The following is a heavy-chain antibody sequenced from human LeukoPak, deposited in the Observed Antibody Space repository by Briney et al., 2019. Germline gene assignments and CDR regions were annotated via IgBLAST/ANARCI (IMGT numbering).Heavy chain of an antibody. CDR2: ISGSSLTT. CDR3: AKSSPPPLRY. J-gene: IGHJ4*02. V-gene: IGHV3-23*01. Sequence: GGSLRLSCAASGFTFRSNAMNWVRQAPGKGLEWVSGISGSSLTTYYADSVKGRFTISRDNSKNTLYLQMNSLRADDTAVYYCAKSSPPPLRYWGQGTLVTVSS. CDR1: GFTFRSNA.